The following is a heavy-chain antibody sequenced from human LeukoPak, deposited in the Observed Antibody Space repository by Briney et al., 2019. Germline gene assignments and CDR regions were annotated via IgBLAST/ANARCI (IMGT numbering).Heavy chain of an antibody. D-gene: IGHD2/OR15-2a*01. CDR3: AGHHPRNTVDF. J-gene: IGHJ4*02. Sequence: SETLSLTCTVSGGPISSYYWSWFRQPPGKGLEWIGYINYSGSTNYNPSLKSRVTISVDTSKNQFSLKVSSVTAADTAVYYCAGHHPRNTVDFWGQGTLVTVSS. CDR2: INYSGST. CDR1: GGPISSYY. V-gene: IGHV4-59*08.